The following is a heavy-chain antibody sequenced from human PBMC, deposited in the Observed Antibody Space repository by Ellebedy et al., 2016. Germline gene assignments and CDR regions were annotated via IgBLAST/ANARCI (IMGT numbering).Heavy chain of an antibody. CDR1: GFTFSSYA. J-gene: IGHJ3*01. Sequence: GESLKISYAASGFTFSSYAMHWVRQAPGKGLEWVAVISYDGSNKYYADSVKGRFTISRDNSKNTLYLQMNSLRAEDTAVYYCARGISLQSWGQGTMVTVSS. CDR2: ISYDGSNK. V-gene: IGHV3-30-3*01. CDR3: ARGISLQS.